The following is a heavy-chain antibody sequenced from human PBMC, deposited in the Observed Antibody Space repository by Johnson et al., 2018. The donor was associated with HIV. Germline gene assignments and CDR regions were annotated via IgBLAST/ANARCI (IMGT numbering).Heavy chain of an antibody. V-gene: IGHV3-49*03. J-gene: IGHJ3*02. CDR3: ARRIAARPNDAFDI. D-gene: IGHD6-6*01. CDR1: GFTFGDYA. CDR2: IRSKAYGETT. Sequence: VQLVESGGGLVQPGRSLRLSCTTSGFTFGDYAMSWFRQPPGKGLEWVSFIRSKAYGETTEYAESVKGRIIISRDDSKGIADLQMNSLGAEDTAVYYCARRIAARPNDAFDIWGQGTMVTVSS.